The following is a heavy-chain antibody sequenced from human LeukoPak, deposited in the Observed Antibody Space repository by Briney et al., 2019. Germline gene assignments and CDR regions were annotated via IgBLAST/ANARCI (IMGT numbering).Heavy chain of an antibody. CDR2: INHSGST. CDR3: ARSSWVSGGELDY. V-gene: IGHV4-34*01. J-gene: IGHJ4*02. CDR1: GGSFSGYY. D-gene: IGHD2-21*01. Sequence: PSETLSLTCAVYGGSFSGYYWSWIRQRPGKGLEWIGEINHSGSTNYNPSLKSRVTISVDTSKNQFSLKLSSVTAADTAVYYCARSSWVSGGELDYWGQGTLVTVSS.